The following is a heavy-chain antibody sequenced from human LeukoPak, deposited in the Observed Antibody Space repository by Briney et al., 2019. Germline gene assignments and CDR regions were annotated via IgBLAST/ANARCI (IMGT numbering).Heavy chain of an antibody. V-gene: IGHV3-21*01. CDR2: ITSSSSYI. J-gene: IGHJ4*02. Sequence: GGSLTLSCAASGFTFSSYNMNWVRQAPGKGPEWVSSITSSSSYIYYADSVKGRFTISRDNAKNSLYLQMKSLRAEDTAVYYCARFRTAMQLWKGYYFDYWGQGTRVTVSS. CDR1: GFTFSSYN. D-gene: IGHD5-18*01. CDR3: ARFRTAMQLWKGYYFDY.